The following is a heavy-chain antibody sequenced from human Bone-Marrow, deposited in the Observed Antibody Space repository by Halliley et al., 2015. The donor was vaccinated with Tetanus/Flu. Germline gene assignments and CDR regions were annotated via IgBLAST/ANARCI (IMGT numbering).Heavy chain of an antibody. J-gene: IGHJ5*02. V-gene: IGHV5-51*03. CDR1: GNIVVRYY. Sequence: QLVQSGAVVKKPGESLRISCQVSGNIVVRYYIGWVRQMPGKGLEWMGIIYPGDSDTRYSPSFQGQVTISADKSISTAYLQWSSLKASDTAMFFCARYTSRSENWFDPWGQGTLVTVSS. D-gene: IGHD6-13*01. CDR2: IYPGDSDT. CDR3: ARYTSRSENWFDP.